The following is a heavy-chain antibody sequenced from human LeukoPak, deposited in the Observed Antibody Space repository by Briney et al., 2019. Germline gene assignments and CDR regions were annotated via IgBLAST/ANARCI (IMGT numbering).Heavy chain of an antibody. CDR2: IYHSGST. J-gene: IGHJ3*02. CDR1: GGSISSTHW. CDR3: HRVVVATTYDAFDI. Sequence: SETLSLTCTVSGGSISSTHWWSWVRQPPGKGLEWIGEIYHSGSTNYNPSLKSRVTISVDKSKNQFSLKLTSVTAADTAVYYCHRVVVATTYDAFDIWGQGTMVTVSS. V-gene: IGHV4-4*02. D-gene: IGHD2-15*01.